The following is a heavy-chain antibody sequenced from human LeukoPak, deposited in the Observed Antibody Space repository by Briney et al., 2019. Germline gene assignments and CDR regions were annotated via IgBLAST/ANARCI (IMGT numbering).Heavy chain of an antibody. CDR1: GGSISSYY. D-gene: IGHD3-9*01. J-gene: IGHJ6*03. CDR2: IYTSGST. CDR3: ARAIDLFDWLPPLDYYYYMDV. Sequence: KTSETLSLTCTVSGGSISSYYWSWIRQPAGKGLEWIGRIYTSGSTNYNPSLKSRVTMSVDTSKNQFSLKLSSVTAADTAVYYCARAIDLFDWLPPLDYYYYMDVWGKGTTVTISS. V-gene: IGHV4-4*07.